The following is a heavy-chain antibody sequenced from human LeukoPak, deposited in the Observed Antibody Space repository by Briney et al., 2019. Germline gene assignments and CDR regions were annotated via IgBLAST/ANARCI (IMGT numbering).Heavy chain of an antibody. D-gene: IGHD3-3*01. CDR2: ISSSRSYI. Sequence: GGSLRLSCAASGFTFSSYSMNWVRQAPGKGLEWVSTISSSRSYIYYADSVEGRLPNSRDNAKNSLYLQMNSLRAEDTAVYYCARDKGDYDFWSGYRRDAFDIWGQGTMVTVSS. CDR3: ARDKGDYDFWSGYRRDAFDI. CDR1: GFTFSSYS. V-gene: IGHV3-21*01. J-gene: IGHJ3*02.